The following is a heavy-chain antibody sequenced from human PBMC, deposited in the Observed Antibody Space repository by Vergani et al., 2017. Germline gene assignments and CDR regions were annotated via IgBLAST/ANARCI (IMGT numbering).Heavy chain of an antibody. D-gene: IGHD6-13*01. CDR3: ARDGGGGIAYFDY. CDR2: ISSSSSYI. Sequence: EVQLVESGGGLVKPGGSLRLSCAASGFTFSSYSMNWVRQAPGKGLEWVSSISSSSSYIYYADSVKGRFTISRDNAKNSLYLQMNSLRAEDTGVYYCARDGGGGIAYFDYWGQGTLVTVSS. CDR1: GFTFSSYS. V-gene: IGHV3-21*01. J-gene: IGHJ4*02.